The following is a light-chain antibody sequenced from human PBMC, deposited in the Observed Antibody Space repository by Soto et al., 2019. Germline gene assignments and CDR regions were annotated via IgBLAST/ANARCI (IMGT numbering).Light chain of an antibody. CDR2: EVT. CDR1: RDDIGAYDY. Sequence: QSALAQPASVSGSPGQSITISCAGTRDDIGAYDYVSWYQQHPGNAPKLLVYEVTNRPSGVSDRFSGSKSGNKASLTISGLQAEDEADYYCNSYTNSSAVVFGGGNKVTVL. J-gene: IGLJ2*01. V-gene: IGLV2-14*01. CDR3: NSYTNSSAVV.